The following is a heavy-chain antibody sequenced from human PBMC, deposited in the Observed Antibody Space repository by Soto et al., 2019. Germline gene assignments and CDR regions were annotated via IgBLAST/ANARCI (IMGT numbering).Heavy chain of an antibody. D-gene: IGHD3-3*01. Sequence: EVQLVESGGGLVKPGGSLRLSCAASGFTFSNAWMSWVRQAPGKGLEWVGRIKSKTDGGTTDYAAPVKGRFTISRDDSKNTLYLQMNSLKTEDTAVYDCTSVDFWSGLEDYWGQGTLVTVSS. V-gene: IGHV3-15*01. CDR3: TSVDFWSGLEDY. CDR1: GFTFSNAW. J-gene: IGHJ4*02. CDR2: IKSKTDGGTT.